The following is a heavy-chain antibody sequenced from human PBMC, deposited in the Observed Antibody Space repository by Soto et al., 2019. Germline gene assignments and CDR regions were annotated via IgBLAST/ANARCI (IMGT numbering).Heavy chain of an antibody. Sequence: VPLLESGGGLVQPGGSLRLSCAASGFTFSSYAMSWVRQAPGKGLEWVSVISGSGDSTYYADSVRGRFTISRDNSKNTLYLQMNSLRAEDTAVYYCAKDRDGAAAGPTKFYGMDVWGQGTTVTVSS. J-gene: IGHJ6*02. CDR3: AKDRDGAAAGPTKFYGMDV. CDR1: GFTFSSYA. D-gene: IGHD6-13*01. CDR2: ISGSGDST. V-gene: IGHV3-23*01.